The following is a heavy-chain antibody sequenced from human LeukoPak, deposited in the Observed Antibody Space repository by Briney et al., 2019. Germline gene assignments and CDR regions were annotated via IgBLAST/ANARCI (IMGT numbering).Heavy chain of an antibody. CDR1: GFTFSSYW. J-gene: IGHJ4*02. V-gene: IGHV3-7*03. CDR3: ARGDCSSTSCYFPAFDY. CDR2: IKQDGSEK. D-gene: IGHD2-2*01. Sequence: GGSLRLSCAASGFTFSSYWMSWVRQAPGKGLEWVANIKQDGSEKYYVDSVKGRFTISRDNAKNSLYLQMNSLGAEDTAVYYCARGDCSSTSCYFPAFDYWGQGTLVTVSS.